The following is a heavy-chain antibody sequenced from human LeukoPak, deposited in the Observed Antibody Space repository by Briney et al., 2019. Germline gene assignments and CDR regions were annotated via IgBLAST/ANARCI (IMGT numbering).Heavy chain of an antibody. Sequence: SETLSLTCTVSGGSISSSSYYWAWIRQPPGKGLEWIGSKHYSGNTYHNPSLKSRVTISVDTSKNHFSLKLNSVTAADTAVYYCARDVSGSYRVDVFDPWGQGTLVTVSS. CDR2: KHYSGNT. CDR3: ARDVSGSYRVDVFDP. J-gene: IGHJ5*02. CDR1: GGSISSSSYY. V-gene: IGHV4-39*07. D-gene: IGHD1-26*01.